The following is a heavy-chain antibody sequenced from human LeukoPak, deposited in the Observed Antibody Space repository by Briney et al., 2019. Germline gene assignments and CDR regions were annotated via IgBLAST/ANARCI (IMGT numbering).Heavy chain of an antibody. D-gene: IGHD3-22*01. CDR3: ARGREYYYDSSGPRDAFDI. V-gene: IGHV4-31*03. J-gene: IGHJ3*02. CDR1: GGSISSGGYY. CDR2: IYYSGST. Sequence: SQTLSLTCTVSGGSISSGGYYWSWIRQHPGKGLEWIGYIYYSGSTYYNPSLKSRVTISVDTSKNQFSLKLSSVTAADTAVYYCARGREYYYDSSGPRDAFDIWGQGTMVTVSS.